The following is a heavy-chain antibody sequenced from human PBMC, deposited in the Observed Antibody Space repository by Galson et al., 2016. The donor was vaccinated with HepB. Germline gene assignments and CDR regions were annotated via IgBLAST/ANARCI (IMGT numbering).Heavy chain of an antibody. CDR2: ISFDGRNS. D-gene: IGHD4-17*01. CDR1: GFDFNDSS. V-gene: IGHV3-30-3*01. CDR3: ARSAAGRTATTTLA. Sequence: SLRLSCAASGFDFNDSSMHWVRQSPDKGLEWVAGISFDGRNSYYADSVKGRFIISRDSSKKTVYLQMNSLRSKDTVVYYCARSAAGRTATTTLAWGQGILVTVSS. J-gene: IGHJ5*02.